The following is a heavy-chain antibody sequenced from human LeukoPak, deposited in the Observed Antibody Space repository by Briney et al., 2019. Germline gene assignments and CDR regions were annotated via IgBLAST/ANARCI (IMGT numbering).Heavy chain of an antibody. J-gene: IGHJ4*02. CDR2: ITSNGRST. D-gene: IGHD1-26*01. CDR3: ASGGMGVFEN. Sequence: GGSLRLSCSASGFTFSSYAMHWVRQAPGKGLEYVSAITSNGRSTYYADSVKGRFTISRDNSKNTLYLQMNGLRAEDTAVYHCASGGMGVFENWGQGTLVTVSS. V-gene: IGHV3-64*04. CDR1: GFTFSSYA.